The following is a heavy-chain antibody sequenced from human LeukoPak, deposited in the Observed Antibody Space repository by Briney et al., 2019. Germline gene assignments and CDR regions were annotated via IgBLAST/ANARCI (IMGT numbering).Heavy chain of an antibody. CDR1: GGSISCGSYY. CDR2: IYTSGST. CDR3: AGTEKRSGYYMDV. J-gene: IGHJ6*03. Sequence: SETLSLTCTVSGGSISCGSYYWSWIRQPAGKGLEWIGRIYTSGSTNYNPSLKSRVTIPVDTSKNQFSLKLSSVTAADTAVYYCAGTEKRSGYYMDVWGKGTTVTISS. V-gene: IGHV4-61*02. D-gene: IGHD3-10*01.